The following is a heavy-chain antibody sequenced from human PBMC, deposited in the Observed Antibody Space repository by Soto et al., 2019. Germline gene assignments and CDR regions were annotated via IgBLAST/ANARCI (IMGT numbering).Heavy chain of an antibody. V-gene: IGHV1-3*01. CDR3: ARGDATKIVVTTYYAMDV. J-gene: IGHJ6*02. CDR1: GYTFTYYT. CDR2: INAGFGKA. Sequence: ASVKVSCKASGYTFTYYTVHWVRQAPGQRLEWMGWINAGFGKAKYAQKFQGRVTITADESTNIVYMDVTSLRSEDTAVYYCARGDATKIVVTTYYAMDVWGQGATVTVSS. D-gene: IGHD4-17*01.